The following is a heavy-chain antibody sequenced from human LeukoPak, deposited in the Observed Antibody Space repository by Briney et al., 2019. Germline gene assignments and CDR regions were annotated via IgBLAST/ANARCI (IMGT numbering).Heavy chain of an antibody. V-gene: IGHV1-69*06. J-gene: IGHJ4*02. CDR2: IIPIFGTA. D-gene: IGHD3-9*01. Sequence: ASVKVSCKASGGTFSSYAISWVRQAPGQGLEWMGGIIPIFGTANYAQKFQGRVTITADKSTSTAYMELSSLRSEDTAVYYCARPLLSYDILTGYAEFDYWGQGTLVTVSS. CDR1: GGTFSSYA. CDR3: ARPLLSYDILTGYAEFDY.